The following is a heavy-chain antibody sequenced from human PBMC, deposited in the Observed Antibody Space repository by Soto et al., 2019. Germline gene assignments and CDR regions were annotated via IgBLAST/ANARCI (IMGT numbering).Heavy chain of an antibody. J-gene: IGHJ4*01. CDR3: ARGEQYSGRIFDY. Sequence: SQTLSLTCAITGDSVSSNSAGWSWVRQSPSRGLEWLGRTYHRSKWYYEYAVSVRGRITINPDTSKSQYSLQLNSVTPEDTAVYFCARGEQYSGRIFDYWGQGTLVTVSS. V-gene: IGHV6-1*01. D-gene: IGHD1-26*01. CDR2: TYHRSKWYY. CDR1: GDSVSSNSAG.